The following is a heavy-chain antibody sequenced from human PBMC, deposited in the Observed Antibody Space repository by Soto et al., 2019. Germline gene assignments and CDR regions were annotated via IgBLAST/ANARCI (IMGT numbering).Heavy chain of an antibody. V-gene: IGHV1-18*01. CDR2: ISTLNGNT. D-gene: IGHD5-18*01. CDR1: GYDYVTYA. J-gene: IGHJ6*02. CDR3: ARSVQVWFPDYYGMDV. Sequence: QAQLVQSGAEVKKPGASVNVSCKASGYDYVTYAITWVRQRPGQGIEWMGWISTLNGNTNYAQNFQGSVTMTTDTATRIVHLELRSLRSVDTAVYYCARSVQVWFPDYYGMDVWGQGTTVTVSS.